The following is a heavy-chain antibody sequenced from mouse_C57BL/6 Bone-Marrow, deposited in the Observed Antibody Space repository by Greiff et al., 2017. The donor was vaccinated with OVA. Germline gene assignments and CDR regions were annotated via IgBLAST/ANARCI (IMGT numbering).Heavy chain of an antibody. V-gene: IGHV5-17*01. CDR2: ISSGSSTI. J-gene: IGHJ2*01. CDR1: GFTFSDYG. Sequence: EVKLMESGGGLVKPGGSLKLSCAASGFTFSDYGMHWVRQAPEKGLEWVAYISSGSSTIYYADTVKGRFTISRDNAKNTLFLQMTSLRSEDTAMYYCARSLDYYGSSPYFDYWGQGTTLTVSS. D-gene: IGHD1-1*01. CDR3: ARSLDYYGSSPYFDY.